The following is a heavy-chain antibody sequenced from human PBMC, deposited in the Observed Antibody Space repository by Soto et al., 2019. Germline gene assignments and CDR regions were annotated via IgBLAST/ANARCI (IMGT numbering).Heavy chain of an antibody. V-gene: IGHV4-39*01. J-gene: IGHJ5*02. CDR3: SRRAPEGFDP. Sequence: KSSETLSLTCTVSGASISRSPYCWARIRQPPGKGLEWVGSLCYSGNYYRPSLKSRVTISVDTSKNQLSLNLSSVTAADTAIYYCSRRAPEGFDPWGQGTLVTV. CDR2: LCYSGN. CDR1: GASISRSPYC.